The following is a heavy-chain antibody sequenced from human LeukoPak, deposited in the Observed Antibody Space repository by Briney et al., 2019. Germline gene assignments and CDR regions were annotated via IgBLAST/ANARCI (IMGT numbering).Heavy chain of an antibody. D-gene: IGHD5-18*01. V-gene: IGHV4-39*07. CDR3: ARERDGYSYGFAANWFDP. J-gene: IGHJ5*02. Sequence: SETLSLTCTVSGASINSDTYYWGWIRQPPGKGLEWIGTHSHSGSAYYNPSLRSRVTISVDTSKNQFSLKLSSVTAADTAVYYCARERDGYSYGFAANWFDPWGQGTLITVSS. CDR2: HSHSGSA. CDR1: GASINSDTYY.